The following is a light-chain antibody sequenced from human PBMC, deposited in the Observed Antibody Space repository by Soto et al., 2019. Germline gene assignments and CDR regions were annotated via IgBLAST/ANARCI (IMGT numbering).Light chain of an antibody. CDR2: DAS. V-gene: IGKV1-5*01. Sequence: DIQMTQSPSTLSASVGDRVTITCRASQSISSWLAWYQQKPGKAPKLLIYDASSLESGVPSRFSGSGSGTELTLTISSLQPDDFATYYCQQYNSQKTFGQGTKVEIK. CDR3: QQYNSQKT. CDR1: QSISSW. J-gene: IGKJ1*01.